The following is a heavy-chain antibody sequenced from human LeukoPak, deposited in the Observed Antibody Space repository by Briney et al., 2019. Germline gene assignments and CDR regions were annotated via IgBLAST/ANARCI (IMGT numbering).Heavy chain of an antibody. CDR1: GHTFTRYD. D-gene: IGHD6-6*01. J-gene: IGHJ4*02. CDR3: ARGRQGDVCSSIFDY. CDR2: MNPNSGNT. Sequence: ASVKVSRKASGHTFTRYDINWVRQATGQGLEWMGWMNPNSGNTGYAQKFQGRVTITRNTSISTAYMELSSLRSEDTAVYYCARGRQGDVCSSIFDYWGQGTLVTVSS. V-gene: IGHV1-8*03.